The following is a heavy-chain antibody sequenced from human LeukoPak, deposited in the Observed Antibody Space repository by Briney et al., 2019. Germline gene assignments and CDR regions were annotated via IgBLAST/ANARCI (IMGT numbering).Heavy chain of an antibody. V-gene: IGHV4-39*02. J-gene: IGHJ3*02. Sequence: SGTLSLTCIVSGGSISTSSYYWGWIRQPPGKGLEWIGTIYYSGSTNYNPSLKSRVTISVDTSKNHFSLKLSSVTAADTAVYYCARDRPIGIAASGTYDIWGQGTMVTVSS. CDR1: GGSISTSSYY. D-gene: IGHD6-13*01. CDR2: IYYSGST. CDR3: ARDRPIGIAASGTYDI.